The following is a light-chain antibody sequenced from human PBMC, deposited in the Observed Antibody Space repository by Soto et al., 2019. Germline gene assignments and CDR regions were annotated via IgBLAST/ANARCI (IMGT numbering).Light chain of an antibody. CDR3: QQTFNSPIT. CDR2: GAS. Sequence: IDLTHSPSSLSASVGYRVITTFLASLSISRYLHWYHQQPGKGPKVLIYGASSLQSGVSSRFSGSGSGTDFTLTISSVRPEDLGSFYCQQTFNSPITFGQGTRLEIK. J-gene: IGKJ5*01. V-gene: IGKV1-39*01. CDR1: LSISRY.